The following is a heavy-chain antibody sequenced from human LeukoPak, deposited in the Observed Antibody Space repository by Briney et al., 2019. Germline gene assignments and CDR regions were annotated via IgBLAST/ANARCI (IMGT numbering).Heavy chain of an antibody. V-gene: IGHV1-69*05. J-gene: IGHJ4*02. D-gene: IGHD3-10*01. CDR2: IIPIFGTA. Sequence: ASVKVSCKASGGTFSSYAISWVRQAPGQGLEWMGGIIPIFGTANYAQKFQGRVTITTDESTSTAYMELSSLRSEDTAVYYCALVIYGSGSYGGYRGQGTLVTVSS. CDR1: GGTFSSYA. CDR3: ALVIYGSGSYGGY.